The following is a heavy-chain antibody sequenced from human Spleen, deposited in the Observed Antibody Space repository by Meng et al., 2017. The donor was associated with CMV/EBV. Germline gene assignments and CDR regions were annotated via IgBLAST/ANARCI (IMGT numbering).Heavy chain of an antibody. CDR1: FTFSDYY. CDR3: ARDQYDFWSGYYNRPADY. D-gene: IGHD3-3*01. Sequence: FTFSDYYMSWIRQAPGKGLEWVSYISGTGSIIHYTDSVKGRFTISRDTAKKSLYLQMNSLRAEDTAVYYCARDQYDFWSGYYNRPADYWGQGTLVTVSS. V-gene: IGHV3-11*01. CDR2: ISGTGSII. J-gene: IGHJ4*02.